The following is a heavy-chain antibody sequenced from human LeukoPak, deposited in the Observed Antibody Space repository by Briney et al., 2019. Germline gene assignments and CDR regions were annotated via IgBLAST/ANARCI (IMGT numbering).Heavy chain of an antibody. CDR2: INPSGGST. CDR1: GYTFTSYY. D-gene: IGHD1-26*01. Sequence: VASVKVSCKASGYTFTSYYMHWVRQAPGQGLQWMGIINPSGGSTDYAQNFQGRVTMTRDTSTSTVYMELSSLRSEDTAVYYCTRRGHSGTYRQGSVAFDIWGQGTIVTVSS. J-gene: IGHJ3*02. CDR3: TRRGHSGTYRQGSVAFDI. V-gene: IGHV1-46*01.